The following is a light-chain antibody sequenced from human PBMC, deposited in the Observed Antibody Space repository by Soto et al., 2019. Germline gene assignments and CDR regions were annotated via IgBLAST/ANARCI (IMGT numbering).Light chain of an antibody. V-gene: IGKV3-15*01. CDR1: QSVSSN. Sequence: EIVMTQSPATLSVSPGERATLSCRASQSVSSNLAWYQQKPGQAPRLLIYGASTRATGIPARFSGSGSGTYFTLTISSLQSEDFAVYYCQQDNNWPPFTFGPGTKVDIK. J-gene: IGKJ3*01. CDR3: QQDNNWPPFT. CDR2: GAS.